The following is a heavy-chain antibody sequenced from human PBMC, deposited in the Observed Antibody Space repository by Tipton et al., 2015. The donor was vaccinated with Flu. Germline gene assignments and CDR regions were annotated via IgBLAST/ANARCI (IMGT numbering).Heavy chain of an antibody. J-gene: IGHJ4*02. Sequence: QLVQSGAEVKKPGASVKVSCKASGYTFIGYYIHWVRQAPGQGLEWMGWINPNRGGINYAQKFQGWVTMTRDTSIRPAYMELNRLRSDDTAVYYCARSKDYYGSGSYFDYWGQGTLVTVSS. CDR1: GYTFIGYY. D-gene: IGHD3-10*01. CDR2: INPNRGGI. V-gene: IGHV1-2*04. CDR3: ARSKDYYGSGSYFDY.